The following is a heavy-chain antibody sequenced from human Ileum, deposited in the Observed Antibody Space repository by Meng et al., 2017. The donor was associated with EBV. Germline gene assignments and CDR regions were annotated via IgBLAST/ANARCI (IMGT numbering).Heavy chain of an antibody. D-gene: IGHD6-19*01. CDR3: ARVGQWLPIDY. CDR2: IYHSGST. CDR1: GGYISSSNW. Sequence: QGRLQESGPGLVKPSGTLSLTCAVSGGYISSSNWWSWVRQPPGKGLEWIGEIYHSGSTNYNPSLKSRVTMSVDKSKNQFSLNLSSVTAADTAVYYCARVGQWLPIDYWGQGTLVTVSS. J-gene: IGHJ4*02. V-gene: IGHV4-4*02.